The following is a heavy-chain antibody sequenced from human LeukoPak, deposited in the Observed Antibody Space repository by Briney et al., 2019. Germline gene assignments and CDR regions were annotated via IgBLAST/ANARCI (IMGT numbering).Heavy chain of an antibody. J-gene: IGHJ5*02. Sequence: ASVKVSCKASRHTFTVYHVHWVRQAPGQGLEWMGWINPDSGVTNYAQNLQARVTMTRDTSISTVFLDLSSLRSDDTAVYYCALVTLGNWWFDPWGQGTLVTVSS. CDR2: INPDSGVT. CDR3: ALVTLGNWWFDP. D-gene: IGHD2-21*02. V-gene: IGHV1-2*02. CDR1: RHTFTVYH.